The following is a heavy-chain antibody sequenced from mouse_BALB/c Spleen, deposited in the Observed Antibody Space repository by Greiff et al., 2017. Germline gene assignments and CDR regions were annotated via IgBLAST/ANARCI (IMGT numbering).Heavy chain of an antibody. CDR3: ARGGLLWFMDY. CDR2: IYPGSGNT. Sequence: QVQLQQSGAELARPGASVKLSCKASGYTFTDYYINWVKQRTGQGLEWIGEIYPGSGNTYYNEKFKGKATLTADKSSSTAYMQLSSLTSEDSAVYFCARGGLLWFMDYWGQGTSVTVSA. CDR1: GYTFTDYY. J-gene: IGHJ4*01. V-gene: IGHV1-77*01. D-gene: IGHD2-9*01.